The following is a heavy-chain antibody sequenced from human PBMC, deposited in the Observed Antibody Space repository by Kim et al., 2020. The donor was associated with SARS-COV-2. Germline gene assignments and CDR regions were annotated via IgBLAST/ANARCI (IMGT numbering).Heavy chain of an antibody. CDR1: LFPLPTYR. Sequence: WGSLRLSFSSSLFPLPTYRLHWVRQTPGKGLLWVARINSDGTLVTYADSVKGRFTISRDNSKNTLYLQMNSLRVEDTAVYYCAAALGDYWGQGTLVTVSS. V-gene: IGHV3-74*03. J-gene: IGHJ4*02. CDR2: INSDGTLV. CDR3: AAALGDY.